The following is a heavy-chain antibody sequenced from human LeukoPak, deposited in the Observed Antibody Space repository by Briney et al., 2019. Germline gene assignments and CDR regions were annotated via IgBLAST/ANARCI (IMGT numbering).Heavy chain of an antibody. J-gene: IGHJ4*02. D-gene: IGHD3-22*01. CDR3: ARGSFDSSGYYVFDY. V-gene: IGHV4-4*07. CDR1: GDSMSDSY. Sequence: SETLSLTCTVSGDSMSDSYWSWIRQPAGKGLEWIGRIYASGSTNYNPSLKSRVTMSTDTSKNQFSLKLSSVTAADTAVYYCARGSFDSSGYYVFDYWGQGTLVTVSS. CDR2: IYASGST.